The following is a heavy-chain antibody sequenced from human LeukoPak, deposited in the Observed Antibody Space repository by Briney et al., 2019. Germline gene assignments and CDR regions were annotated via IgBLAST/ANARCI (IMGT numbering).Heavy chain of an antibody. V-gene: IGHV1/OR15-1*01. CDR2: INPNSGGT. D-gene: IGHD5-18*01. Sequence: GASVKVSCKASGYIFTDYYMHWVRQAPGQELGWMGRINPNSGGTNYAQKFQGRVTMTRDTSISTAYTELSSLRSEDTATYYCARAAGDSYGYRYYFDYWGQGTLVTVSS. CDR3: ARAAGDSYGYRYYFDY. J-gene: IGHJ4*02. CDR1: GYIFTDYY.